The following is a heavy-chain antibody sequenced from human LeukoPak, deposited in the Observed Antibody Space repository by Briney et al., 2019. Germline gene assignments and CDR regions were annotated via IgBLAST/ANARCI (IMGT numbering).Heavy chain of an antibody. CDR2: INHSGST. CDR3: ASGPAAGIRYFDY. CDR1: GGSFSGYY. Sequence: SETLSLTCAVYGGSFSGYYWSWIRQPPGKGLEWIGEINHSGSTNYNPSLKSRVTISVDTSKNQFSLKLSSVTAADTAVYYCASGPAAGIRYFDYWGQGTLVTVSS. D-gene: IGHD6-13*01. V-gene: IGHV4-34*01. J-gene: IGHJ4*02.